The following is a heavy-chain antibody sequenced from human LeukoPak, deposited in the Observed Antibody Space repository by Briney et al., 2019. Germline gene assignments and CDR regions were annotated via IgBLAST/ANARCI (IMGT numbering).Heavy chain of an antibody. CDR1: GFTFSSYA. Sequence: GGSLRLSCAASGFTFSSYAMSWVRQAPGEGLEWVSGTSGSGTSTYYTDSVKGRFTISRDNSKNTLYLQMNSLRAEDTAVYYCAKGPLYGSGTDYWGQGTLVSVSS. V-gene: IGHV3-23*01. CDR3: AKGPLYGSGTDY. D-gene: IGHD3-10*01. J-gene: IGHJ4*02. CDR2: TSGSGTST.